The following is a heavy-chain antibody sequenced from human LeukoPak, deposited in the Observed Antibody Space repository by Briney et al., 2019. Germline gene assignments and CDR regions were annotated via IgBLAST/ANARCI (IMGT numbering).Heavy chain of an antibody. Sequence: SETLSLTCAVYGGSFSGYYWSWIRQPPGKGLEWIGEINHSGSTNYNPSLKSRVTISVDTSKNQFSLKLSSVTAADTAVYYCARAEAAGAYYYYYMDVWGKGTTVTVSS. CDR3: ARAEAAGAYYYYYMDV. D-gene: IGHD6-13*01. CDR2: INHSGST. J-gene: IGHJ6*03. V-gene: IGHV4-34*01. CDR1: GGSFSGYY.